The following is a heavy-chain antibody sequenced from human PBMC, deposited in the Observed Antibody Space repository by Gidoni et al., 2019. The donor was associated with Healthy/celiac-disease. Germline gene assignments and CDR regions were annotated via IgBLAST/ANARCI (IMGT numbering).Heavy chain of an antibody. CDR2: IIPILGIA. Sequence: VKKPGSSVKVSCKASGGTFSSYAISWVRQAPGQGLEWMGRIIPILGIANYAQKFQGRVTITADKSTSTAYMELSSLRSEDTAVYYCARDGGSGVDYGEGSAHPPDYWGQGTLVTVSS. CDR1: GGTFSSYA. D-gene: IGHD4-17*01. J-gene: IGHJ4*02. V-gene: IGHV1-69*04. CDR3: ARDGGSGVDYGEGSAHPPDY.